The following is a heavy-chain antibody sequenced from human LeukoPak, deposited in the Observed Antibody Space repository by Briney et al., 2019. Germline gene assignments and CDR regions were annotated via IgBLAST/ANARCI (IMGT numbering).Heavy chain of an antibody. V-gene: IGHV4-4*07. D-gene: IGHD3-16*02. CDR1: GGSISSYY. CDR3: ARDRTFGGVIVHHY. Sequence: PSETLSPTCPAPGGSISSYYWSWIRQPAGKGLEWIGRIYTSGSTNYNPSLKSRVTMSVDTSKNQFSLKLSSVTAADTAVYYCARDRTFGGVIVHHYWGQGTLVTVSS. CDR2: IYTSGST. J-gene: IGHJ4*02.